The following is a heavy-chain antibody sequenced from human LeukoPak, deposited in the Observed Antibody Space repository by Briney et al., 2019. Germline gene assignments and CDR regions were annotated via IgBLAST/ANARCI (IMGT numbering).Heavy chain of an antibody. J-gene: IGHJ5*02. V-gene: IGHV4-61*01. CDR2: LHDSGRT. CDR3: ARLGGAPYGFWSGYKANWFDP. CDR1: GGSVSSGSYY. D-gene: IGHD3-3*01. Sequence: SETLSLTCTVSGGSVSSGSYYWIWIRQPPGKGLEWIGYLHDSGRTNYNPSLKSRVTISVDTSKNQFSLKLSSVTAADTAVYYCARLGGAPYGFWSGYKANWFDPWGQGTLVTVSS.